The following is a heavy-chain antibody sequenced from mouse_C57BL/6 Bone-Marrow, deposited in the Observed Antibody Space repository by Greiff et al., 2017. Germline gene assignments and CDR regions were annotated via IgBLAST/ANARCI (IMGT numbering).Heavy chain of an antibody. J-gene: IGHJ3*01. CDR2: IDPSDSET. Sequence: QVQLQQPGAELVRPGSSVKLSCKASGYTFTSYWMHWVKQRPIQGLEWIGNIDPSDSETHYNQKFKDKATLTVDKSSSTAYMQLRSLTSEDSAVYYCARGGYYVSLAYWGQGTLVTVSA. D-gene: IGHD2-3*01. V-gene: IGHV1-52*01. CDR3: ARGGYYVSLAY. CDR1: GYTFTSYW.